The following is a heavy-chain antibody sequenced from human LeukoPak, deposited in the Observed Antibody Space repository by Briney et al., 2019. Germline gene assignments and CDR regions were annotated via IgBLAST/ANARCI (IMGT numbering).Heavy chain of an antibody. V-gene: IGHV4-30-2*01. CDR2: IHHSGGT. CDR1: GGSISSCGYS. Sequence: SETLSLTCTVSGGSISSCGYSWSWIRQPPGKGLEWIGNIHHSGGTYYNPSLKSRVTISVDRSKNHFSLTLNSVTAADTAAYYCARDLPLAAAAKDVFDLWGQGSLVTVSS. D-gene: IGHD6-13*01. J-gene: IGHJ3*01. CDR3: ARDLPLAAAAKDVFDL.